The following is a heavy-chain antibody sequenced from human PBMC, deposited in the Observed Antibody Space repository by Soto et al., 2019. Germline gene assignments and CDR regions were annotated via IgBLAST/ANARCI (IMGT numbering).Heavy chain of an antibody. Sequence: GGSLRLSCAASGCTFNTFEMSWVRQAPGRGLEWVSFISDDSSRTYYADAVKGRFTISRDNSKYTLYLQMNSLTAEDTAVYACVKGGWLDFWGQGTLVTVSS. V-gene: IGHV3-23*01. CDR1: GCTFNTFE. CDR2: ISDDSSRT. D-gene: IGHD3-16*01. J-gene: IGHJ5*01. CDR3: VKGGWLDF.